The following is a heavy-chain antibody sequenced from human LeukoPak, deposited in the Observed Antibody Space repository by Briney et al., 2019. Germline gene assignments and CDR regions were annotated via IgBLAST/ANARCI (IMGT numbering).Heavy chain of an antibody. J-gene: IGHJ3*02. CDR3: ARAKEYVLAFDI. D-gene: IGHD2/OR15-2a*01. CDR2: INPSGGST. V-gene: IGHV1-46*01. CDR1: GYTFTSHY. Sequence: GASVKVSCKASGYTFTSHYLHWVRRAPGQGLEWMGIINPSGGSTDYPQKFQGRVTMTSDTSTSTVYMELRSLTSEDTAVYYCARAKEYVLAFDIWGQGTLITVSS.